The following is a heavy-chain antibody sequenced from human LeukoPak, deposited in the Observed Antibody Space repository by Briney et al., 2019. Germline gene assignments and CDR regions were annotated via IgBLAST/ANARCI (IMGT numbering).Heavy chain of an antibody. Sequence: SETLSFTCAVPGHSINSGFSWGWIRQSRGKGLEWIGTIFNTGSTYYTESHRNRVSISVDASKNQFSLRLSSVTAADTAIYYCASRNTVAGGNLQDWGQGTQVTVST. J-gene: IGHJ4*02. CDR3: ASRNTVAGGNLQD. D-gene: IGHD6-19*01. V-gene: IGHV4-38-2*01. CDR1: GHSINSGFS. CDR2: IFNTGST.